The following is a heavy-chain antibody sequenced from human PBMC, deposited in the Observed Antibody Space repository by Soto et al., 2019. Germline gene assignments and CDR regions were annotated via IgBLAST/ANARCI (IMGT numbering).Heavy chain of an antibody. J-gene: IGHJ5*02. CDR2: ISSSSSYI. V-gene: IGHV3-21*01. CDR1: GFTFSSYS. CDR3: ARDSARTVVVPAVEGDNWFDP. D-gene: IGHD2-2*01. Sequence: EVQLVESGGGLVKPGGSLRLSCAASGFTFSSYSMNWVRQAPGKGLEWVSSISSSSSYIYYADSVKGRFTISRDNAKNSLFLQMNSLRAEDTAVYYCARDSARTVVVPAVEGDNWFDPWGQGTLVTVSS.